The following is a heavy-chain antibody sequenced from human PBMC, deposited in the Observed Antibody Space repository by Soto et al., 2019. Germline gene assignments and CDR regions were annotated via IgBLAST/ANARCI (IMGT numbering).Heavy chain of an antibody. CDR3: AKVLRFLEWLSPQSQYYFDS. Sequence: EVQLLESGGGLVQPGGSLRLSCAASGFTFIKYAMTRVRQAPGKGLEWVATIGGGDESTYYADSVKGRFTVSRDTSKTTLYLQMNSLRAEDTAVYYCAKVLRFLEWLSPQSQYYFDSWGQGTLVTVSS. V-gene: IGHV3-23*01. J-gene: IGHJ4*02. CDR1: GFTFIKYA. CDR2: IGGGDEST. D-gene: IGHD3-3*01.